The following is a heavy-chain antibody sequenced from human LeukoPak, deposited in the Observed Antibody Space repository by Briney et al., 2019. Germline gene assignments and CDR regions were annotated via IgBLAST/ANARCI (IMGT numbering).Heavy chain of an antibody. J-gene: IGHJ4*02. CDR1: GFTFSSYG. D-gene: IGHD3-16*02. CDR3: ARDGTLQDYVWGSYRPAYFDY. V-gene: IGHV3-33*01. Sequence: GGSLRLSCAASGFTFSSYGMHWVRQAPGEGLEWVAVIWYDGSNKYYADSVKGRFTISRDNSKNTLYLQMNSLRAEDTAVYYCARDGTLQDYVWGSYRPAYFDYWGQGTLVTASS. CDR2: IWYDGSNK.